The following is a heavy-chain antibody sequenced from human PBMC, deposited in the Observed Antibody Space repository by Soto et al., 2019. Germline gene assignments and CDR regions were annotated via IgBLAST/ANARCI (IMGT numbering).Heavy chain of an antibody. Sequence: ASVKVSCKASGYTFTSYGISWVRQAPGQGLEWMGWISAYNGNTNYAQKLQGRVTMTTDTSTSTAYMELRSLRSDDTAVYYCARIFFPDYDFRSGYLDVWGQGTTVTVSS. J-gene: IGHJ6*02. CDR3: ARIFFPDYDFRSGYLDV. V-gene: IGHV1-18*01. CDR2: ISAYNGNT. D-gene: IGHD3-3*01. CDR1: GYTFTSYG.